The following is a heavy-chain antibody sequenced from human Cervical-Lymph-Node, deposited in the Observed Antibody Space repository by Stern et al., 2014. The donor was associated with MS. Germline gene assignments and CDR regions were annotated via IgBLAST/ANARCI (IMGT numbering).Heavy chain of an antibody. J-gene: IGHJ2*01. CDR3: ARDLHGSSGWNRYFDL. V-gene: IGHV4-59*01. CDR2: IYYTGST. Sequence: QVQLQESGPGLVKPSETLSLTCTVSGGSISRYYWSWIRQPPGKGLEWIGYIYYTGSTNYIPSLKSRVIISIDRSKNQFSLKLSSVTAADTAVYYCARDLHGSSGWNRYFDLWGRGTLVTVSS. CDR1: GGSISRYY. D-gene: IGHD6-19*01.